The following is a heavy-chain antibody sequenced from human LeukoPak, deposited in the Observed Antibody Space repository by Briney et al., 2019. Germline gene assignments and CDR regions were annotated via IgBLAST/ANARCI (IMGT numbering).Heavy chain of an antibody. V-gene: IGHV3-9*01. J-gene: IGHJ5*02. CDR3: AKDTYSGSYLPNNWFDP. D-gene: IGHD1-26*01. CDR1: GFTFDDYA. CDR2: ISWNSGNI. Sequence: GRSLRLSCAASGFTFDDYAMHWVRQAPGKGLEWVSGISWNSGNIGYADSVKGRFTISRDNAKNSLYLQMNSLRAEDTAVYYCAKDTYSGSYLPNNWFDPWGQGTLVTVSS.